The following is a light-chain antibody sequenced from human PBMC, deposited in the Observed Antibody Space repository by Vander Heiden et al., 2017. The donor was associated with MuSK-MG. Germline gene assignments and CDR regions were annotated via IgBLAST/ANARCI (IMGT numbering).Light chain of an antibody. J-gene: IGKJ4*01. CDR3: QQFYSGPPT. V-gene: IGKV4-1*01. Sequence: DIVMTQSPDSLAVSLGERATINCKSSQSVFYSSNNRNYLAWFQQKPGQPPKLLLYWASTRESGVPDRFSGSGSGTDFTLAISSLQAEDVAVYFCQQFYSGPPTFGGGTKVE. CDR2: WAS. CDR1: QSVFYSSNNRNY.